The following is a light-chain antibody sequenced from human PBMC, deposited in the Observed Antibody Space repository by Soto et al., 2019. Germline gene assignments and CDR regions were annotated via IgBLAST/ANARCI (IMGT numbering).Light chain of an antibody. CDR3: QQYKTWPPACT. V-gene: IGKV3-15*01. CDR1: QGISTK. Sequence: EVVMTQSPSLLSLSPGESAIISYRARQGISTKLAWYQQKPGQAHRLLIHDASTWSTGTPASFSCSGCGTEFTLTISSLRSEDYAVEYCQQYKTWPPACTFGQGTKVEIK. CDR2: DAS. J-gene: IGKJ1*01.